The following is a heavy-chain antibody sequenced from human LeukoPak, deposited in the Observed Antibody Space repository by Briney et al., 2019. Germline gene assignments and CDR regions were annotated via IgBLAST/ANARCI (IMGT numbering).Heavy chain of an antibody. CDR3: AKASVAIPQYCNS. J-gene: IGHJ5*02. V-gene: IGHV3-23*01. D-gene: IGHD2-2*02. CDR2: ISGTGSSA. CDR1: GFTFGNYA. Sequence: GGSLRLSCEASGFTFGNYAMNWVRQAPGKGLEWVSTISGTGSSAYYADSAKGRFTISRDNSKDTLFLQLNSLTAADTAMYFCAKASVAIPQYCNSWGQGTLVTVSS.